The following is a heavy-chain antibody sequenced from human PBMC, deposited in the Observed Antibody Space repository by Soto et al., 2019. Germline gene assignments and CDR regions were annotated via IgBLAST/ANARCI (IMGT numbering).Heavy chain of an antibody. J-gene: IGHJ6*02. D-gene: IGHD3-10*01. CDR1: GYTLTELS. Sequence: ASVKVSCKVSGYTLTELSMHWVRQAPGKGLEWMGGFDPEDGETIYAQKFQGRVTMTEDTSTDTAYMELGSLRSEDTAVYYCATDGPRYGSGRVYYNYYYYYGMDVWGQGTTVTVSS. V-gene: IGHV1-24*01. CDR3: ATDGPRYGSGRVYYNYYYYYGMDV. CDR2: FDPEDGET.